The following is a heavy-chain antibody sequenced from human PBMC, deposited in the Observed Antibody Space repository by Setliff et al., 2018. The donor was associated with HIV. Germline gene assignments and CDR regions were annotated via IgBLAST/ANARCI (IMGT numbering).Heavy chain of an antibody. CDR2: IYYSGNT. CDR3: ARSLLPSITVAGTIGY. V-gene: IGHV4-59*01. J-gene: IGHJ4*02. CDR1: GGSISSYY. Sequence: PSETLSLTCNVSGGSISSYYWNWIRQPPGKGLEWIGYIYYSGNTNYNPSLKSRVIISVDTSKNQFSLKLNSVTAADTAVYYCARSLLPSITVAGTIGYWGQGSLVTVSS. D-gene: IGHD6-19*01.